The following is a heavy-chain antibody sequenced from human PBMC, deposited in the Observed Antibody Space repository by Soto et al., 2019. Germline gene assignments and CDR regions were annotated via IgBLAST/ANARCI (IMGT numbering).Heavy chain of an antibody. V-gene: IGHV4-59*01. Sequence: QVQLQESGPGLVKPSETLSLTCTVSGGSISNNYWSWIRQPPGKGLEWIAYFSYSGTTSYNPSLKSRVTMPLDTSETQFSLRLTSVTAADTAVYYCARNGRFGELFVDNWGQGVLVTVSS. CDR1: GGSISNNY. D-gene: IGHD3-10*01. CDR3: ARNGRFGELFVDN. J-gene: IGHJ4*02. CDR2: FSYSGTT.